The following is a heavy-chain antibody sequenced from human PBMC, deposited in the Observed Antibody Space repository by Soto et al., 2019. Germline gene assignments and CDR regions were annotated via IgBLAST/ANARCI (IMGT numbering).Heavy chain of an antibody. J-gene: IGHJ6*02. Sequence: VGSLRLSCAASGFTVSSNYMSWVRQAPGKGLEWVSVIYSGGSTYYADSVKGRFTISRDNSKNTLYLQMNSLRAEDTAVYYCARDRIAAAGYYYYGMDVWGQGTTVTVSS. CDR2: IYSGGST. D-gene: IGHD6-13*01. CDR1: GFTVSSNY. V-gene: IGHV3-53*01. CDR3: ARDRIAAAGYYYYGMDV.